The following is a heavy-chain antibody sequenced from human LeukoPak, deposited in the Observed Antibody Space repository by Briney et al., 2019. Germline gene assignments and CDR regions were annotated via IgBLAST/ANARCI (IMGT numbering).Heavy chain of an antibody. CDR1: GGSITDFY. Sequence: TSSETLSLTCNVSGGSITDFYWSWIRQTPGKGLEWIGYIYYSGSTNYNPSLKSRVTISADTSKNQFSLRLSSVTAADTAVYYCAGLDTYYYDTSGYLVWGQGTLVTVSS. V-gene: IGHV4-59*08. D-gene: IGHD3-22*01. CDR3: AGLDTYYYDTSGYLV. J-gene: IGHJ4*02. CDR2: IYYSGST.